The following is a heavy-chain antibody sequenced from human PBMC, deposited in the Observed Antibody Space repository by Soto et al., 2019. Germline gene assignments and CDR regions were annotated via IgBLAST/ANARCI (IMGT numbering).Heavy chain of an antibody. D-gene: IGHD1-1*01. V-gene: IGHV4-34*01. CDR1: GGSFSGFY. CDR2: ISHSGST. J-gene: IGHJ4*02. CDR3: ATDLGTTMARH. Sequence: SETLSLTCAVYGGSFSGFYWSWIRQPPGKGLEWIGEISHSGSTNYNPSLKSRVTISVDTSKNQFSLKLSSVTAADTAVYYCATDLGTTMARHWGQGTLVTVSS.